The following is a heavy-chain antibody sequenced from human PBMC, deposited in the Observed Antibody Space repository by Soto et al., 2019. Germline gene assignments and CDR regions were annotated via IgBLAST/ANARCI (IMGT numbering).Heavy chain of an antibody. J-gene: IGHJ4*02. CDR3: AKVSSSWYAGFFDL. D-gene: IGHD6-13*01. CDR2: LSDSGISI. V-gene: IGHV3-23*01. CDR1: GFTFSSHA. Sequence: EVQLLESGGGLVQPGGSLRLSCTASGFTFSSHAMTWVRQAPGKGLEWVSGLSDSGISIYYADSVKDRLTISRDNSKNMLYLQIHTLGAEDTAVYYCAKVSSSWYAGFFDLWGQGTLVTVSS.